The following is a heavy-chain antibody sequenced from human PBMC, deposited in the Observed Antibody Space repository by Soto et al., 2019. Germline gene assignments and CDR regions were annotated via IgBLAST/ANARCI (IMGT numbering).Heavy chain of an antibody. CDR2: ISGSGGST. Sequence: VGSLRLSCAASGFTFSSFAMSWVRQAPGKGLEWVSAISGSGGSTYYADSVKGRFTISRDNSKNTLYLQMNSLRAEDTAVYYCAKGYSNPRYYFDYWGQGTLVTVSS. CDR3: AKGYSNPRYYFDY. V-gene: IGHV3-23*01. CDR1: GFTFSSFA. D-gene: IGHD4-4*01. J-gene: IGHJ4*02.